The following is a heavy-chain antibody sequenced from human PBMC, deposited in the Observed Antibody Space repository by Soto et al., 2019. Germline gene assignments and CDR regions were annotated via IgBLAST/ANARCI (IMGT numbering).Heavy chain of an antibody. V-gene: IGHV4-59*12. CDR1: GGSISSYY. CDR3: AREGESMVRGVNWFDP. Sequence: PSETLSLTSTVSGGSISSYYWSWIRQPPGKGLEWIGYIYYSGSTNYNPSLKSRVTISVDTSKNQFSLKLSSVTAADTAVYYCAREGESMVRGVNWFDPWGQGTLVTVSS. CDR2: IYYSGST. D-gene: IGHD3-10*01. J-gene: IGHJ5*02.